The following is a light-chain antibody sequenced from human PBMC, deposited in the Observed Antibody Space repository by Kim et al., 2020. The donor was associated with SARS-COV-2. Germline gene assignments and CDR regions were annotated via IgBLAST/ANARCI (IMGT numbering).Light chain of an antibody. V-gene: IGKV3-20*01. J-gene: IGKJ2*02. CDR2: GAS. CDR1: QSVSMNY. CDR3: PQYDTSPSCT. Sequence: EIVLTQSPGTLSLSPGERATLSCRASQSVSMNYLAWYQQKPGQAPRLLIYGASSRATGIPDRFSGSGSGTDFTLTISRLEPEDFAVYSCPQYDTSPSCTFGQGTKLEI.